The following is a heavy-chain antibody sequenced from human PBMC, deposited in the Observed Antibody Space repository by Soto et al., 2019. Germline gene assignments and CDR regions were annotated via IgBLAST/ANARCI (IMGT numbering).Heavy chain of an antibody. V-gene: IGHV3-23*01. J-gene: IGHJ4*02. Sequence: GGSLRLSCAASGFTFNTFEMSWVRQAPGRGLEWVSFISDDSSRTYYADAVKGRFTISRDNAKNSLYLQMNSLRAEDTAVYYCARVAYYYDSSGYFYWGQGTLXTVSS. CDR1: GFTFNTFE. D-gene: IGHD3-22*01. CDR3: ARVAYYYDSSGYFY. CDR2: ISDDSSRT.